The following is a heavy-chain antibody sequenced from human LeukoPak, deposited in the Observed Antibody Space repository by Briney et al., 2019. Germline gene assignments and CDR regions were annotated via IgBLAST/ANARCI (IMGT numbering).Heavy chain of an antibody. CDR2: MNPNSGHM. D-gene: IGHD5-18*01. CDR3: ARGYTYGQLDS. J-gene: IGHJ4*02. Sequence: APVKVSCKTSGYTLTNYDINWVRQAPGQGLEWMAWMNPNSGHMDFTQKFQGRLTMTRNTPMSTAYMELSSLRSDDTAVYYCARGYTYGQLDSWGQGTLVTVSS. V-gene: IGHV1-8*01. CDR1: GYTLTNYD.